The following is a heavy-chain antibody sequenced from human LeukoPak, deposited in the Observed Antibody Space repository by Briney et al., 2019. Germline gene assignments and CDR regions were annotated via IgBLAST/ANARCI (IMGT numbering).Heavy chain of an antibody. CDR3: ARQAYSSNLGWFDP. CDR1: GGSISSSTYY. Sequence: SEPLSLTCSVSGGSISSSTYYWGWIRQPPGKGLEWIGNIYNSGSTYYNPSLKSRVTISVDTSKNQFSLKLSSVTAADTAVYYCARQAYSSNLGWFDPWGQGTLVTVSS. J-gene: IGHJ5*02. D-gene: IGHD6-13*01. V-gene: IGHV4-39*01. CDR2: IYNSGST.